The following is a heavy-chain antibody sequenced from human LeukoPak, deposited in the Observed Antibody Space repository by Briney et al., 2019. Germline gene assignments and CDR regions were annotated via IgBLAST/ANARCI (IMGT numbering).Heavy chain of an antibody. CDR2: ISSSGSTI. J-gene: IGHJ1*01. CDR3: AKDKENPGIAAAGTFQYFQH. Sequence: PGGSLRLSCAASGFTFSSYEMNWVRQAPGKGLEWVSYISSSGSTIYYAHSVKGRFTISRDNAKNSLYLQMNSLRAEDTALYYCAKDKENPGIAAAGTFQYFQHWGQGTLVTVSS. D-gene: IGHD6-13*01. V-gene: IGHV3-48*03. CDR1: GFTFSSYE.